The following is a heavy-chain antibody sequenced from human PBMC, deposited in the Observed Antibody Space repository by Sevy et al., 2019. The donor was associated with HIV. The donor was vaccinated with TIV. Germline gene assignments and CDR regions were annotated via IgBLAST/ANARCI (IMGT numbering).Heavy chain of an antibody. CDR2: LSGNGGST. CDR1: GFTFSSYA. V-gene: IGHV3-23*01. D-gene: IGHD1-7*01. Sequence: GGSLRLSCAASGFTFSSYAMSWVRQAPGKGLEWVSGLSGNGGSTNYADSVKGRFALSRDNSKNTLYLQMNNQRAEDTAIYFCAKDRIWELGDAFDIWGQGTMVTVSS. J-gene: IGHJ3*02. CDR3: AKDRIWELGDAFDI.